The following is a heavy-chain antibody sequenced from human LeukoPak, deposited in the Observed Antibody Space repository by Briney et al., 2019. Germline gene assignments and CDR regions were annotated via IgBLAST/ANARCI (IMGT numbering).Heavy chain of an antibody. CDR2: IYYSGST. CDR1: GGSISSYY. V-gene: IGHV4-59*01. CDR3: AKEGTMVRGLAFDI. D-gene: IGHD3-10*01. J-gene: IGHJ3*02. Sequence: SQTLSLTCTVPGGSISSYYWSWIRQPPGKGLKWIGYIYYSGSTNYNPSLKRRVTISVDTSKNQFSLRLNSVTAADTAVYYCAKEGTMVRGLAFDIWGQGTMVTVSS.